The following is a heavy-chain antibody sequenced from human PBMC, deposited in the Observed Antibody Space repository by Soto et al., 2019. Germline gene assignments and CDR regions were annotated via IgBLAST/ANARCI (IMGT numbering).Heavy chain of an antibody. V-gene: IGHV1-69*13. CDR2: IIPIFGTA. CDR3: ARDILGVRGVISRGWFDP. D-gene: IGHD3-10*01. J-gene: IGHJ5*02. CDR1: GGTFSSYA. Sequence: VASVKVSCKASGGTFSSYAICWVRQAPGQGLEWMGGIIPIFGTANYAQKFQGRGTITADESTSTAYMELSSLRSEDTAVYYCARDILGVRGVISRGWFDPWGQGTLVTVSS.